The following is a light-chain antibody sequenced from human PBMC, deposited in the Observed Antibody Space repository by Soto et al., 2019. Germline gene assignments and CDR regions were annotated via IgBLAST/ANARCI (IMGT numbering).Light chain of an antibody. V-gene: IGLV2-23*01. CDR3: SSYTSSSIDV. CDR1: SSDVGGYNL. CDR2: EGT. Sequence: QSALTQPASVSGSPGQSITVSCAGTSSDVGGYNLVSWCQQHPGKAPKLIIYEGTERPSGISPRFSGSKSGNTASLTISGLQAEDEADYYCSSYTSSSIDVFGSGTKVTVL. J-gene: IGLJ1*01.